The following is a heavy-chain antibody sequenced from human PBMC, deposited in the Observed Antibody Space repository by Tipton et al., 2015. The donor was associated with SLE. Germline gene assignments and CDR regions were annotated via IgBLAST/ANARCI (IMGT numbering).Heavy chain of an antibody. J-gene: IGHJ3*02. CDR3: ARGLGVVVAVAFDI. D-gene: IGHD2-15*01. CDR2: INHSGST. CDR1: GFTFSSY. Sequence: LRLSCAASGFTFSSYWSWIRQPPGKGLEWIGEINHSGSTNYNPSLKSRVTISVDTSKNQFSLKLSSVTAADTAVYYCARGLGVVVAVAFDIWGQGTMVTVSS. V-gene: IGHV4-34*01.